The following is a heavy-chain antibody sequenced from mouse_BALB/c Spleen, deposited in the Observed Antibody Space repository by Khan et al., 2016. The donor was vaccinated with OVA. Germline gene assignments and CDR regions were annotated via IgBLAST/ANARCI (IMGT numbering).Heavy chain of an antibody. V-gene: IGHV5-9-3*01. J-gene: IGHJ3*01. CDR3: ARHNYGPIAY. Sequence: EVELVESGGDLVKPGGSLKLSCSASGFTFSTYAMSWVRQTPEKRLEWVATISSGGEYIYYPDSVKGRFNISRDKSKNTLDRQIGSLRSEDTAMYYCARHNYGPIAYWGQGTLGTVSA. D-gene: IGHD1-1*01. CDR1: GFTFSTYA. CDR2: ISSGGEYI.